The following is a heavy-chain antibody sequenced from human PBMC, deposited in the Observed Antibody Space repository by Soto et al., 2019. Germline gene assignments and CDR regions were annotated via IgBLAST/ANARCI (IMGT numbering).Heavy chain of an antibody. V-gene: IGHV4-39*01. CDR3: ATSNWFDP. CDR2: IYYSGST. J-gene: IGHJ5*02. Sequence: QLQLQESGPGLVKPSETLSLTCTVSGGSISSRGYYWGWIRQPPGKGLEWIGTIYYSGSTYYNPSLKSRVTTSVDTSKHQFSLKLSSVTAADTAVYYCATSNWFDPWGQGTLVTVSS. CDR1: GGSISSRGYY.